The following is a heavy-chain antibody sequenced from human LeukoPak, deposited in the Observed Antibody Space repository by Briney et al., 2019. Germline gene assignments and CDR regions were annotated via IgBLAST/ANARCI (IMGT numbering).Heavy chain of an antibody. J-gene: IGHJ5*02. CDR2: ITPVIDST. CDR1: GGTFRSHT. Sequence: SVKVSCKTSGGTFRSHTFGWVRQAPGQGLEWMGRITPVIDSTKYTQKFQDRVTITADTSTGTAYLHLSSLTSEDTALYYCTRVNLRGSQYNWFDPWGQGTLVTVSS. V-gene: IGHV1-69*08. D-gene: IGHD1-26*01. CDR3: TRVNLRGSQYNWFDP.